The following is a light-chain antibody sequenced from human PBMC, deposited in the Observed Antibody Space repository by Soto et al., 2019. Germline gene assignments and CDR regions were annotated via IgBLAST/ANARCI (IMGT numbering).Light chain of an antibody. V-gene: IGLV2-14*01. J-gene: IGLJ1*01. CDR2: DVS. CDR1: SSDVGGYNY. Sequence: QSPLTQPASVSGSPGQSITISCTGTSSDVGGYNYVSWYQQYPGKAPKLMIYDVSNRPSGVSNRFSGSKSGNTASLTISGLQAEDEADYYCSSYTNSNTLVFGSGTKVTVL. CDR3: SSYTNSNTLV.